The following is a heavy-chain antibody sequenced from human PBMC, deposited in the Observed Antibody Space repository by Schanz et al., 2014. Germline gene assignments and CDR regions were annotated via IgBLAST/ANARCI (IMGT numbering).Heavy chain of an antibody. V-gene: IGHV3-74*02. CDR1: GFTFDKYA. D-gene: IGHD4-17*01. CDR2: INSVGSNT. J-gene: IGHJ3*02. Sequence: VRLVESGGGLVQPGKSLRLSCAASGFTFDKYAMHWVRQDPGKGLVWVARINSVGSNTDYADSVKGRFTMSRDNAKNSVFLQMNSLRAEDTAVYYCARKMKLGVYGGKGHDSLDIWGQGTMVTVSS. CDR3: ARKMKLGVYGGKGHDSLDI.